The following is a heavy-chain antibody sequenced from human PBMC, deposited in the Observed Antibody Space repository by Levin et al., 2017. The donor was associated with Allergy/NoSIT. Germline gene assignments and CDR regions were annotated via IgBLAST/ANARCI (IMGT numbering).Heavy chain of an antibody. CDR3: ASYLYGGLDY. J-gene: IGHJ4*02. CDR1: GGSLSGYY. CDR2: INHSGST. Sequence: SQTLSLTCAVYGGSLSGYYWSWIRQPPGKGLEWIGEINHSGSTTYNPSLKSRVTISVDTSKNQFSLRLSSVTAVDTAVYYCASYLYGGLDYWGRGTLVTVSS. D-gene: IGHD3-16*01. V-gene: IGHV4-34*01.